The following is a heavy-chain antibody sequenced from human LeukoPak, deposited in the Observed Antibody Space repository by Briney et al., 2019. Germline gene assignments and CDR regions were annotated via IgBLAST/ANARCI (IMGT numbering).Heavy chain of an antibody. J-gene: IGHJ4*02. V-gene: IGHV4-4*07. CDR1: GGYISSYY. CDR3: AGDISGAGSFLLFDY. CDR2: IHTSGSS. Sequence: SETLSLTCTVSGGYISSYYWSWIRQPAGKGLEWIGRIHTSGSSNSHPSLKSRVTMSADTSKNQFSLKLSSVTAADTAVYYCAGDISGAGSFLLFDYWGQGTLVTVSS. D-gene: IGHD6-19*01.